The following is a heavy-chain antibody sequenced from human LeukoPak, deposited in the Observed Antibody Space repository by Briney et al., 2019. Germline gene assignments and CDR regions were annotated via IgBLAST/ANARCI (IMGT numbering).Heavy chain of an antibody. CDR2: INPYGGSA. Sequence: ASVKVSCKASGYTLRNYYMHWVRQAPGQGLEWMGIINPYGGSASYAQKFQGRVTMTRDTSTSTVYMQLSSLRSEDTAVYYCARNPRLSSGYSTGILWYFDLWGRGTLVTVSS. D-gene: IGHD3-22*01. CDR3: ARNPRLSSGYSTGILWYFDL. J-gene: IGHJ2*01. CDR1: GYTLRNYY. V-gene: IGHV1-46*01.